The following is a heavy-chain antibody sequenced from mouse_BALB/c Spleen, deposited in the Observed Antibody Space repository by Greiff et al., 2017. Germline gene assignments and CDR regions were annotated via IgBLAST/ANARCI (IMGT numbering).Heavy chain of an antibody. J-gene: IGHJ4*01. Sequence: QVQLQQPGAELVKPGAPVKLSCKASGYTFTSYWMNWVKQRPGRGLEWIGRIDPSDSETHYNQKFKDKATLTVDKSSSTAYIQLSSLTSEDSAVYYCARDYYGNLYAMDYWGQGTSVTVSS. V-gene: IGHV1-69*02. CDR3: ARDYYGNLYAMDY. CDR1: GYTFTSYW. D-gene: IGHD2-1*01. CDR2: IDPSDSET.